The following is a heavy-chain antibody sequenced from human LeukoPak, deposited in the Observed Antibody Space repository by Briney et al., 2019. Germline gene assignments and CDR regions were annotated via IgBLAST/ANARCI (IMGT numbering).Heavy chain of an antibody. D-gene: IGHD6-19*01. CDR2: TYQRSKWYN. J-gene: IGHJ4*02. CDR3: ARSPSPYSSGWYFDY. V-gene: IGHV6-1*01. CDR1: GDSVSINSAA. Sequence: SQTLSLTCAISGDSVSINSAAWNWIRQSPSRGLEWLGRTYQRSKWYNDYAVSVKSRITINPDISKNQFSLQLNSVTPEDTAVYYCARSPSPYSSGWYFDYWGQGTLVTVSS.